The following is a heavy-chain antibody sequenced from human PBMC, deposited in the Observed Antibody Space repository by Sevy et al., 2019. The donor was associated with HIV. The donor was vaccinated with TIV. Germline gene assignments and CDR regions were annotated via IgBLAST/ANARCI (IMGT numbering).Heavy chain of an antibody. CDR1: GGSFSGYY. CDR3: ARDGDGAFDS. Sequence: SETLSLTCAVYGGSFSGYYWTWIRQPPGKGLEWIGEINHSGSTNYNPSLKSRVSLSLDTSKNQFSLKLTSVTAADTAVYYCARDGDGAFDSWGQGTLVTVSS. V-gene: IGHV4-34*01. CDR2: INHSGST. J-gene: IGHJ4*02. D-gene: IGHD3-10*01.